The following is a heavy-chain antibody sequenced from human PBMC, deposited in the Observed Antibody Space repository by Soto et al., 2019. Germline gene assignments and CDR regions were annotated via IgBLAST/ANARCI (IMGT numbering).Heavy chain of an antibody. CDR2: ISGSDGRS. CDR3: AKGWFCLGRFDY. D-gene: IGHD3-10*01. V-gene: IGHV3-23*01. CDR1: GFTFSSSA. Sequence: EVQLLESGGGLVQPGGSLRLSCAASGFTFSSSAMSWVRQPPGKGLEWVSAISGSDGRSYYADSVKGRFTISRDNSKNTLYLQMNSLSAEDTDIYYSAKGWFCLGRFDYWGQGTLVTGCS. J-gene: IGHJ4*02.